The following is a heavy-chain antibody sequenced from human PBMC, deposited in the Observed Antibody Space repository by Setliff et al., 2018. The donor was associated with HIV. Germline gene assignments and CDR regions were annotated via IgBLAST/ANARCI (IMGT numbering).Heavy chain of an antibody. V-gene: IGHV1-24*01. J-gene: IGHJ4*02. CDR3: ARGVGAAGDY. CDR1: GYTLTEVS. CDR2: IDPEDGEI. Sequence: ASVKVSCKVSGYTLTEVSRHWVRQAPGKGLEWMGGIDPEDGEIIYAQKFQGRLTMTEDTFRDTAYMELSSLTSDDTAVYYCARGVGAAGDYWGQGTQVTVSS. D-gene: IGHD1-26*01.